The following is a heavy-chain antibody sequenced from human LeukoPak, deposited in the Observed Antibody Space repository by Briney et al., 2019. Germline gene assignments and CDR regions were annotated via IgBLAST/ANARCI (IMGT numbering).Heavy chain of an antibody. CDR2: ISSSSSYI. CDR3: ARDTAAGAFDI. CDR1: GFTFSSYS. J-gene: IGHJ3*02. V-gene: IGHV3-21*01. Sequence: GGSLRLSCAASGFTFSSYSMNWVRQAPGKGMEWVSSISSSSSYIYYADSVKGRFTISRDNAKNSLYLQMNSLRAEDTAVYYCARDTAAGAFDIWGQGTMVTVSS. D-gene: IGHD6-13*01.